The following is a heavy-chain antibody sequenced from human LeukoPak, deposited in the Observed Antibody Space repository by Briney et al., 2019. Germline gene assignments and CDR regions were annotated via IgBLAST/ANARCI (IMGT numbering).Heavy chain of an antibody. D-gene: IGHD4-11*01. V-gene: IGHV3-74*03. CDR2: IKSDGSTT. CDR3: ARGGTELAVTTTGIDY. CDR1: GFTFSSYW. Sequence: PGGSVRLSCAASGFTFSSYWMHWVRHATGKGLVWVSRIKSDGSTTTYADSVKGRFTISRDNAKNTLYLQMSSLRAEDTAVYYCARGGTELAVTTTGIDYWGRGTLVTVSS. J-gene: IGHJ4*02.